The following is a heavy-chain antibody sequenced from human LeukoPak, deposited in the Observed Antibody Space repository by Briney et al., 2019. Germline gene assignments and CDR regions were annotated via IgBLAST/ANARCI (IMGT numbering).Heavy chain of an antibody. D-gene: IGHD3-16*01. J-gene: IGHJ1*01. CDR1: GFTFSNAW. CDR2: IKSKTDGGTT. Sequence: PGGSLRLSCAASGFTFSNAWMSWVRQAPGKGLEWAGRIKSKTDGGTTDYAAPVKGRFTISRDDSKNTLYLQMNSLKTEDTAVYYCTTVISPNRQSRWGYFQHWGQGTLVTVSS. V-gene: IGHV3-15*01. CDR3: TTVISPNRQSRWGYFQH.